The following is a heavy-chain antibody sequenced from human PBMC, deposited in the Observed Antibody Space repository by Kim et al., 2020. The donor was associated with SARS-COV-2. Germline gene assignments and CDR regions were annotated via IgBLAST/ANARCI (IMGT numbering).Heavy chain of an antibody. CDR1: GFTFSNYA. CDR2: ISGTGGTT. Sequence: GGSLRLSCAASGFTFSNYAMNWVRQAPGKGLEWVSSISGTGGTTYYADSVKGRFTISRDNSKNTVFLQMSSLRAEDTAVYYCAKVNYGDYDAFDIWGQGT. J-gene: IGHJ3*02. V-gene: IGHV3-23*01. D-gene: IGHD4-17*01. CDR3: AKVNYGDYDAFDI.